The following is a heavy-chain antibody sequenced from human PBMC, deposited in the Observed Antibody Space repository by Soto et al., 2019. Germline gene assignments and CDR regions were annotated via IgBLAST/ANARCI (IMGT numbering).Heavy chain of an antibody. D-gene: IGHD3-10*01. Sequence: ASVKVSCKASGYTFTGYYMHWVRQAPGQGLEWMGWINPNSGGTNYAQKFQGWVTMTRDTSISTAYMELSRLRSDDTAVYYCARFRVYYYGSGSSATGQYGMDVWGQGTTVTVSS. CDR2: INPNSGGT. V-gene: IGHV1-2*04. CDR1: GYTFTGYY. CDR3: ARFRVYYYGSGSSATGQYGMDV. J-gene: IGHJ6*02.